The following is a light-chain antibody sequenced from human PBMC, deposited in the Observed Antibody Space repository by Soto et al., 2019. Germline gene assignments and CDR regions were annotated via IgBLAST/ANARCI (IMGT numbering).Light chain of an antibody. CDR3: QQYGSSPRT. CDR1: QSVDSNY. V-gene: IGKV3-20*01. Sequence: EIVLTQSPGTLSLSPGEEATLSCRASQSVDSNYLAWYQQKPGQTPRLIIYGASSRATGIPDRFSGSGSGTDFTLTISRLEPEDFAVYYCQQYGSSPRTFGQGTKVDIK. J-gene: IGKJ1*01. CDR2: GAS.